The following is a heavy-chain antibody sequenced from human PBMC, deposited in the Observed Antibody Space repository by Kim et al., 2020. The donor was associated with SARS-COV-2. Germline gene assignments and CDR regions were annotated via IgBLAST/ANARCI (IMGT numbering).Heavy chain of an antibody. CDR3: ARGLAYSSGWYGRSNLFDY. CDR2: INHSGST. J-gene: IGHJ4*02. D-gene: IGHD6-19*01. V-gene: IGHV4-34*01. CDR1: GGSFSGYY. Sequence: SETLSLTCAVYGGSFSGYYWSWIRQPPGKGLEWIGEINHSGSTNYNPSLKSRVTISVDTSKNQFSLKLSSVTAADTAVYYCARGLAYSSGWYGRSNLFDYWGQGTLVTVSS.